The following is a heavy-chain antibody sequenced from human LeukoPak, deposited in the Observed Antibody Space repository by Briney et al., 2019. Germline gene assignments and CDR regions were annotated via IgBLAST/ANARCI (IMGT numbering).Heavy chain of an antibody. CDR2: ISYDGSNK. CDR1: GFTFSSYA. Sequence: GGSLRLSCAASGFTFSSYAMHWVRQAPGKGLEWVAVISYDGSNKYYADSVKGRITISRDISKNMLYLQMNSLRAEDTAVYHCARASGGYYDSSGSFDYWGQGTLVTVSS. D-gene: IGHD3-22*01. V-gene: IGHV3-30*14. CDR3: ARASGGYYDSSGSFDY. J-gene: IGHJ4*02.